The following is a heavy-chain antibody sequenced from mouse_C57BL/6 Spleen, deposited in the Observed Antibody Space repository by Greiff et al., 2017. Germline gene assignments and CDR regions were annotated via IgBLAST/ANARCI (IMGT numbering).Heavy chain of an antibody. CDR3: AKEAYRSTMITAFAY. D-gene: IGHD2-4*01. CDR1: GFSLTSYG. Sequence: QVQLQQSGPGLVQPSQSLSITCTVSGFSLTSYGVHWVRQSPGKGLEWLGVIWRGGSTDYNAAFMSRLSITKDNSKSQVFFKMNSLQADDTAIYYCAKEAYRSTMITAFAYWGQGTLVTVSA. V-gene: IGHV2-5*01. CDR2: IWRGGST. J-gene: IGHJ3*01.